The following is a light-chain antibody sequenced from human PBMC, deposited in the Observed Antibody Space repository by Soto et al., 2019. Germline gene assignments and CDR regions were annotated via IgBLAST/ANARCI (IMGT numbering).Light chain of an antibody. CDR2: EAS. CDR1: QSISSW. V-gene: IGKV1-5*01. J-gene: IGKJ1*01. CDR3: QQYNSYWT. Sequence: DIQVTQSAYTLSFSPGDRITISCRASQSISSWLAWYQKKPGKAPKLLIYEASRLESGVPSRFSGSGSGTEFILTISSLQPDDFATYYCQQYNSYWTFGQGSKVDI.